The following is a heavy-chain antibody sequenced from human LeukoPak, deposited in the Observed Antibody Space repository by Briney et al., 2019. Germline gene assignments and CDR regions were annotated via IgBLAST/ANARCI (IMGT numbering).Heavy chain of an antibody. Sequence: SVKVSCKASGGTFSSCAISWVRQAPGQGLEWMGGIIPIFGTANYAQEFQGRVTITADESTSTAYMELSSLRSEDTAVYYCATDFRCSSTSCHRRGALNFDYWGQGTLVTVSS. CDR3: ATDFRCSSTSCHRRGALNFDY. CDR1: GGTFSSCA. CDR2: IIPIFGTA. J-gene: IGHJ4*02. D-gene: IGHD2-2*02. V-gene: IGHV1-69*13.